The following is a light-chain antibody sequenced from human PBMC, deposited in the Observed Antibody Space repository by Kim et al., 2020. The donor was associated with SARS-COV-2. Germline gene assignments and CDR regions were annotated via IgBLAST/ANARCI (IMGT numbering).Light chain of an antibody. CDR1: SGHSSYA. Sequence: QLVLTQSPSASASLGASVKLTCTLSSGHSSYAIAWHQQQPEKGPRYLMKLNSDGSHSKGDGIPDCFSGSSSGAERYLTISSLQSEDEADYYCQTWGTGPAWVFGGGTQLTVL. CDR2: LNSDGSH. V-gene: IGLV4-69*01. J-gene: IGLJ3*02. CDR3: QTWGTGPAWV.